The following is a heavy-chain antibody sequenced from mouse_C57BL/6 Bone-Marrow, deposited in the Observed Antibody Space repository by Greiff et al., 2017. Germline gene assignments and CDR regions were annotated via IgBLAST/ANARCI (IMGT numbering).Heavy chain of an antibody. CDR2: IYPRSGNT. V-gene: IGHV1-81*01. CDR3: ARAEIYYYAY. CDR1: GYTFTSYG. D-gene: IGHD1-1*01. Sequence: VQLQQSGAELARPGASVKLSCKASGYTFTSYGISWVKQRTGQGLEWIGEIYPRSGNTYYNEKFKGKATLTADTSSSTAYMELRSLTSEDSAVYLCARAEIYYYAYWGQGTTLTVSS. J-gene: IGHJ2*01.